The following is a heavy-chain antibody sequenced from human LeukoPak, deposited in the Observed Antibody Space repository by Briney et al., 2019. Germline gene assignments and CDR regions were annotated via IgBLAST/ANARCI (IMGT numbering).Heavy chain of an antibody. V-gene: IGHV3-21*01. CDR2: ISSSSSYI. CDR3: ARGGYYDSSGYGPRYFQH. CDR1: GFTFSSYW. Sequence: PGGSLRLSCAASGFTFSSYWMHWVRQAPGKGLEWVSSISSSSSYIYYADSVKGRFTISRDNAKNSLYLQMNSLRAENTAVCYCARGGYYDSSGYGPRYFQHWGQGTLVTVSS. D-gene: IGHD3-22*01. J-gene: IGHJ1*01.